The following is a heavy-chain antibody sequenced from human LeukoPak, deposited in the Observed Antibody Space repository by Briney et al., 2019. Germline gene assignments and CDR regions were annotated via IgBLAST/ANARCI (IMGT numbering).Heavy chain of an antibody. Sequence: PSETLSLTCSVSGASISSGSNYWGWIRQPPGKTLEWIGSIYSSGSTYYNPSLKSRVIIIIDTPKNHFSLTLSSVTAADTAVYYCAREYSSGWYGDYYYYYYMDVWGKGTTVTVSS. V-gene: IGHV4-39*07. CDR2: IYSSGST. D-gene: IGHD6-19*01. J-gene: IGHJ6*03. CDR1: GASISSGSNY. CDR3: AREYSSGWYGDYYYYYYMDV.